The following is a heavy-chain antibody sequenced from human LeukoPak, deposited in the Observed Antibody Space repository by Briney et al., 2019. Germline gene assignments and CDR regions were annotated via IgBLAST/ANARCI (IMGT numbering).Heavy chain of an antibody. D-gene: IGHD6-19*01. CDR1: GFTFSSYG. Sequence: PGGSLRLSCAASGFTFSSYGMHWVRQAPGKGLEWVAVISYDGSNKYYADSVKGRFTISRDNSKNTLYLQMNSLRAEDAAVYYCWSSGWYGENFDYWGQGTLVTVSS. V-gene: IGHV3-30*03. J-gene: IGHJ4*02. CDR3: WSSGWYGENFDY. CDR2: ISYDGSNK.